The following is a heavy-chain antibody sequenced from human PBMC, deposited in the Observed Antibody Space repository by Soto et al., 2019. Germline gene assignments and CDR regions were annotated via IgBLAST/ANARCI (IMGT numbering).Heavy chain of an antibody. D-gene: IGHD1-26*01. CDR3: AKGLLAIVGTTLPRDAFNI. CDR1: GFSFTTYI. Sequence: QVQLVESGGGVVQPGRSLRLSCAASGFSFTTYIIHWVRQAPGKGLERVAVISHDGSYKYYGDDVKGRFTISRDTSKNAVYLEMNSLRPEDTAVYYCAKGLLAIVGTTLPRDAFNIWGQGTMVTVSS. CDR2: ISHDGSYK. J-gene: IGHJ3*02. V-gene: IGHV3-30*18.